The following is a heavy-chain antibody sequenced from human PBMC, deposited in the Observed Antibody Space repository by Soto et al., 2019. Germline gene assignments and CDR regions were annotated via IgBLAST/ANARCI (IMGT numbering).Heavy chain of an antibody. CDR1: GGTFSSYT. V-gene: IGHV1-69*02. CDR3: ARAHYYDSSGYGY. CDR2: IIPILGIA. Sequence: SVKVSCKASGGTFSSYTISWVRQAPGQGLEWMGRIIPILGIANYAQKFQGRVTITADKSTSTAYMELSSLRSEDTAVYYCARAHYYDSSGYGYWGQGTLVTVSS. J-gene: IGHJ4*02. D-gene: IGHD3-22*01.